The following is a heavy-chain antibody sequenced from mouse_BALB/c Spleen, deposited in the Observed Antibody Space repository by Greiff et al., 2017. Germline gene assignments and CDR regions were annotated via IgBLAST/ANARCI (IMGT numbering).Heavy chain of an antibody. J-gene: IGHJ4*01. CDR2: IDPENGDN. D-gene: IGHD2-2*01. CDR1: GFNIKDTY. V-gene: IGHV14-4*02. CDR3: LWLRQDYYAMDY. Sequence: EVKLHQSGPDLVRSGPSVRLSCTAPGFNIKDTYFHWVKQRPERGLEWIGWIDPENGDNEYAPKFQGKATMTADTSSNTAYLQLSSLTSEDTAVYYCLWLRQDYYAMDYWGQGTSVTVSS.